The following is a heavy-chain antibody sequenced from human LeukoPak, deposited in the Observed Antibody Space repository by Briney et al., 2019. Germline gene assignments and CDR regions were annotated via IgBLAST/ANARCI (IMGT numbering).Heavy chain of an antibody. Sequence: ASVKVSCKASGYTFTSYGISWVRQAPGQGLEWMGWISAYNGNTNYAQKLQGRVTITTDTSTSTAYMELRSLRSDDTAVYYCARGADIAVAGPGGMDVWGKGTTVTVSS. CDR3: ARGADIAVAGPGGMDV. CDR1: GYTFTSYG. D-gene: IGHD6-19*01. J-gene: IGHJ6*04. V-gene: IGHV1-18*04. CDR2: ISAYNGNT.